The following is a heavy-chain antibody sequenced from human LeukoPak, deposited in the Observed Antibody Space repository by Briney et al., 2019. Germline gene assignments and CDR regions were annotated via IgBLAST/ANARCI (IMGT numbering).Heavy chain of an antibody. D-gene: IGHD5-24*01. CDR1: GVSISSGSYY. CDR3: ASMATTYDAFDI. J-gene: IGHJ3*02. V-gene: IGHV4-61*01. CDR2: IYYSGST. Sequence: SETLSLTCTVSGVSISSGSYYWSWLRQPPGKGLEWIGYIYYSGSTNYNPSLKSRVTISVDTSKNQFSLKLSSVTAADTAVYYCASMATTYDAFDIWGQGTMVTVSS.